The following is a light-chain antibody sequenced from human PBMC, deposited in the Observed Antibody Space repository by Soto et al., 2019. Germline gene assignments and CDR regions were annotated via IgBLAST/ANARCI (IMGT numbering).Light chain of an antibody. J-gene: IGKJ1*01. Sequence: EIVLTQSPGTLSLPPGEIATLSCRASQSVSSSYLAWYQQKPGQAPRLLLYGASSRATGIPDRFSGSGSGTDFTLTISRLEPEDFAVYYCQQYGSSPRTFGQGTKVEIK. CDR2: GAS. CDR1: QSVSSSY. CDR3: QQYGSSPRT. V-gene: IGKV3-20*01.